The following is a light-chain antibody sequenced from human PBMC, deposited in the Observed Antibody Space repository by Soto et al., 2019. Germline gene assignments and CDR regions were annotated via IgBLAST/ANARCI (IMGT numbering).Light chain of an antibody. CDR3: SSYTSSSTPV. Sequence: QSALTQPASVSGSPGQSITISCTGTSSDVGRYNYVSWYQQHPGKAPKLMIYDVSNRPSGVSNRFSGAKSGNTASLTISGLQAEDEADYYCSSYTSSSTPVFGGGTKVTVL. CDR1: SSDVGRYNY. V-gene: IGLV2-14*01. CDR2: DVS. J-gene: IGLJ2*01.